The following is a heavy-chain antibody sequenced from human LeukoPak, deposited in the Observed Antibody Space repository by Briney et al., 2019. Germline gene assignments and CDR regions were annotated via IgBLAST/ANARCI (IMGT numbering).Heavy chain of an antibody. V-gene: IGHV4-4*07. CDR3: ARDTYYYGSGSYLFDY. D-gene: IGHD3-10*01. J-gene: IGHJ4*02. Sequence: ETLSLTXXXXGGSISSCYWSWIRQPAGKGLEWIGRIYTSGSTNYNPSLKSRVTMSVDTSKNQFSLKLSSVTAADTAVYYCARDTYYYGSGSYLFDYWGQGTLVTVSS. CDR2: IYTSGST. CDR1: GGSISSCY.